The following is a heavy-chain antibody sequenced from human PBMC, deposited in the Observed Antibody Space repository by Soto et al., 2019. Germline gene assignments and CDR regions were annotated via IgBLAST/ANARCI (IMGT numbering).Heavy chain of an antibody. J-gene: IGHJ4*02. D-gene: IGHD3-3*01. CDR2: VYHTGRT. CDR3: ARDFAYFDS. Sequence: QVQLQESGPGLVKPSETLSLTCTVSGGSFKSGSYSWSWIRQPPGKGREWIGYVYHTGRTSYNPSLKRRVSISMDTSKNQFSLNLDSVTAADTAVYFCARDFAYFDSWGQGTLVTVSS. V-gene: IGHV4-61*01. CDR1: GGSFKSGSYS.